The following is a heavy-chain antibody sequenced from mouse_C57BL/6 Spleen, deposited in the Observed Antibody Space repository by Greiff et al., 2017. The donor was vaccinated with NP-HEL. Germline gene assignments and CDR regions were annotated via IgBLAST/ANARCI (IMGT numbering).Heavy chain of an antibody. D-gene: IGHD2-5*01. V-gene: IGHV5-17*01. Sequence: EVQGVESGGGLVKPGGSLKLSCAASGFTFSDYGMHWVRQAPEKGLEWVAYISSGSSTIYYADTVKGRFTISRDNAKNTLFLQMTSLRSEDTAMYYCARNSNSRMDYWGQGTSVTVSS. J-gene: IGHJ4*01. CDR1: GFTFSDYG. CDR2: ISSGSSTI. CDR3: ARNSNSRMDY.